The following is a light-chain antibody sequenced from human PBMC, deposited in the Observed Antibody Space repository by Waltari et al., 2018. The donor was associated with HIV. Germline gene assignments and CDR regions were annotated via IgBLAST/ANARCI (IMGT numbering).Light chain of an antibody. CDR1: SLRRYY. Sequence: SSELTQDPDVSVALGQTVRITCQGDSLRRYYASWYQQKPGQAPVVVIYGQNNRPSGIPDRFSGSSSGNTASLTITGAQAEDEADYYCSSRDSSGYRMFGGGTMLTVL. CDR3: SSRDSSGYRM. CDR2: GQN. J-gene: IGLJ3*02. V-gene: IGLV3-19*01.